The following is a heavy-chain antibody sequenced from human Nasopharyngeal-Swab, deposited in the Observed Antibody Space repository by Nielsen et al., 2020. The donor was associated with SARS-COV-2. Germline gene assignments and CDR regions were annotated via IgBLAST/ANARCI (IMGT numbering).Heavy chain of an antibody. CDR2: ISAYNGNT. CDR1: GYTFSSYG. J-gene: IGHJ4*02. D-gene: IGHD3-22*01. V-gene: IGHV1-18*01. CDR3: ATDDHYDSRGLDY. Sequence: ASVKVSCRASGYTFSSYGISWVRQAPGQGLEWMGWISAYNGNTNYAQKFQGRVTMTTDTSTSTAYMELSSLRSEDTAVYYCATDDHYDSRGLDYWGQGTLVTVSS.